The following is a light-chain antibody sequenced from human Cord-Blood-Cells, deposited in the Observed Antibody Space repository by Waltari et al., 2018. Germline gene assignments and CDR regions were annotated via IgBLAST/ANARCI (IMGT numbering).Light chain of an antibody. CDR1: SSDVGGYNY. J-gene: IGLJ2*01. Sequence: QSALTQPRSVSGSPGQSVTISCTGTSSDVGGYNYVSCYQQHPGQATKLSMYDVSKRPSGFPDRFSGSKAGNTASLTISGLQAEDEAYYYCCSYAGSYTFVVFGGGTKLTVL. CDR2: DVS. CDR3: CSYAGSYTFVV. V-gene: IGLV2-11*01.